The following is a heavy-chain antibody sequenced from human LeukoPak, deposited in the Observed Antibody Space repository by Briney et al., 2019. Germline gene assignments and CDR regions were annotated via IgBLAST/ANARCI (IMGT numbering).Heavy chain of an antibody. CDR1: GFTFDSYT. CDR2: ISGSGFST. Sequence: PGGSLRLSCAASGFTFDSYTMSWVRQAPGKGLEWVSAISGSGFSTYYADSVKGRFTISRDNSKNTLYLQMNSLRAEDTAVYYCAKQYDFWSGYYFDYWGQGTLVTVSS. J-gene: IGHJ4*02. D-gene: IGHD3-3*01. V-gene: IGHV3-23*01. CDR3: AKQYDFWSGYYFDY.